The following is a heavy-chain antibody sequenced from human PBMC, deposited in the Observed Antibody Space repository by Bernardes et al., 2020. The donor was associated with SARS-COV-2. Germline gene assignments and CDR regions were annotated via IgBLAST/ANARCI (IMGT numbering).Heavy chain of an antibody. V-gene: IGHV4-59*08. Sequence: SKTLSLTCTVSGGSISSYYWSWIRQPPGKGLEWIGYIYYSGSTNYNPSLKSRVTISVDTSKNQFSLKLSSVTAADTAVYYCARLATARLSYYYYYGMDVWGQGTTVTVSS. CDR1: GGSISSYY. CDR3: ARLATARLSYYYYYGMDV. J-gene: IGHJ6*02. CDR2: IYYSGST.